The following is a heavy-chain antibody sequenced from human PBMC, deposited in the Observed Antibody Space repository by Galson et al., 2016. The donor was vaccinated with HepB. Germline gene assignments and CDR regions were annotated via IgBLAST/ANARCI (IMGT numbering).Heavy chain of an antibody. CDR1: GYTFTYRY. CDR2: ITPFNGNT. CDR3: ASSGSSWYFDY. D-gene: IGHD6-13*01. V-gene: IGHV1-45*02. Sequence: SVKVSCKASGYTFTYRYLHWVRQAPGQALEWMGWITPFNGNTNYAQKLQDRVTITRDRSMSTAYMELGSLRSEDTAMYYCASSGSSWYFDYWGQGTLVTVSS. J-gene: IGHJ4*02.